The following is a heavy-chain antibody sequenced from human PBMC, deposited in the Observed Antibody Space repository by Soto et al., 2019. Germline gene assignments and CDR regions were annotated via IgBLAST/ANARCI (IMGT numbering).Heavy chain of an antibody. CDR2: VHHSWGS. CDR1: GGSISSYY. V-gene: IGHV4-59*08. J-gene: IGHJ6*02. CDR3: ARHGFGPLHGLVDV. Sequence: QVQLQESGPGLVKPSETLSLSCTVSGGSISSYYWSWFRQSPGKRMEWIGYVHHSWGSSYNPSLQSRVAISLDTSKGQLSLKVTSVTATDTAVYFCARHGFGPLHGLVDVWGQGTTVTVSS. D-gene: IGHD3-10*01.